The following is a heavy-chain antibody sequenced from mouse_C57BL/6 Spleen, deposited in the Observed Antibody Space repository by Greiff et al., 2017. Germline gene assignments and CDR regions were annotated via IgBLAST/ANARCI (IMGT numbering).Heavy chain of an antibody. V-gene: IGHV1-80*01. CDR2: IYPGDGGT. J-gene: IGHJ4*01. CDR3: GRWEIYWGNYVALGY. Sequence: QVQLQQSGAELVKPGASVKISCKASGYAFSSYWMNWVKQRPGKGLEWIGQIYPGDGGTNYNGKFKGKATLAADKSSSTAYMQLRSLDSEDSAVYFCGRWEIYWGNYVALGYWGKGTSVTVSS. D-gene: IGHD2-1*01. CDR1: GYAFSSYW.